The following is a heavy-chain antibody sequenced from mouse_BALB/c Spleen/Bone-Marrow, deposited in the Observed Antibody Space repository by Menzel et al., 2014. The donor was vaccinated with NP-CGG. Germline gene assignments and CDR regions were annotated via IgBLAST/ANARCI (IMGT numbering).Heavy chain of an antibody. CDR1: GYTFTSYY. V-gene: IGHV1S81*02. CDR2: INPSNGGT. D-gene: IGHD1-1*01. Sequence: VQLVESGAELVKPGASVKLSCKASGYTFTSYYMYWVKQRPGQGLEWIGEINPSNGGTNFNEKFKSKATLTVDKSSSTAYMQFSSLTSEDSAVYYCTRSNYGYWYFDVWGAGTTVTVSS. CDR3: TRSNYGYWYFDV. J-gene: IGHJ1*01.